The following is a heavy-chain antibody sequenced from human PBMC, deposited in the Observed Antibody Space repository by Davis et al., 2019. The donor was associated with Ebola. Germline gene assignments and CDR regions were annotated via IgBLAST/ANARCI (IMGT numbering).Heavy chain of an antibody. CDR1: GFPFTTYT. V-gene: IGHV3-21*01. CDR2: VSSYSDKI. Sequence: GGSLRLSCAASGFPFTTYTLNWVRQAPGKGLECVASVSSYSDKIYYADSVKGRFTASRDNAKNSLYLQMNSLRDEDTAVYYCAREWIQLWLGVDYWGQGTLVTVSS. D-gene: IGHD5-18*01. CDR3: AREWIQLWLGVDY. J-gene: IGHJ4*02.